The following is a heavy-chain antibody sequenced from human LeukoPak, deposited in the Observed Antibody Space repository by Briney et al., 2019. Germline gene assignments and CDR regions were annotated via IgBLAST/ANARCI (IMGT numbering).Heavy chain of an antibody. CDR3: ARDYTGGWNDY. D-gene: IGHD7-27*01. J-gene: IGHJ4*02. CDR1: GFTFSSYW. V-gene: IGHV3-7*01. CDR2: IKEDGSEK. Sequence: LPGGSLRPSCAAAGFTFSSYWMSWVRQTTGKGLECVAKIKEDGSEKHYVDSVKGRFTISRDNAKNSLYLQMSSLRAEDTAVYYCARDYTGGWNDYWGRGTRVTVSS.